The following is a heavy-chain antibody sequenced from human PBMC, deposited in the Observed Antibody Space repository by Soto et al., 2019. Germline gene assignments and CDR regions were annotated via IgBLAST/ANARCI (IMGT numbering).Heavy chain of an antibody. CDR1: GYTFTGYY. D-gene: IGHD2-2*01. J-gene: IGHJ5*02. Sequence: GASVKVSCKASGYTFTGYYMHWVRQAPGQGLEWMGWINPNSGGTNYAQKFQGRVTMTRDTSISTAYMELSRLRSDDTAVYYCARVVPAAGKTNWFDPWGQGTLVTVSS. V-gene: IGHV1-2*02. CDR2: INPNSGGT. CDR3: ARVVPAAGKTNWFDP.